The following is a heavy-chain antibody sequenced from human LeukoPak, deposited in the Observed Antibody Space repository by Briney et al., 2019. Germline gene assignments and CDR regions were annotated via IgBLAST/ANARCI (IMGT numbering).Heavy chain of an antibody. V-gene: IGHV1-18*01. CDR1: GYTFTSYG. J-gene: IGHJ5*02. CDR3: ARDDGYSYAPTPDWFDP. D-gene: IGHD5-18*01. CDR2: ISAYNGNT. Sequence: GASVKVSCKASGYTFTSYGISWVRQAPGQGLEWMGWISAYNGNTNYAQKLQGRVTMTTDTSTSTAYMELSSLRSEDTAVYYCARDDGYSYAPTPDWFDPWGQGTLVTVSS.